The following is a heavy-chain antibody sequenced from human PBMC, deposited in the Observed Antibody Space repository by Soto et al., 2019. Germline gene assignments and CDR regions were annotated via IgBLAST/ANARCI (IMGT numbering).Heavy chain of an antibody. CDR1: GFTFSSYG. Sequence: GGSLRLSCAASGFTFSSYGMHWVRQAPGKGLEWVAVIWYDGSNKYYADSVKGRFTISMTISKKRQYMQMNGLRAGATAVYTCARDIGQRGLSANHYHYGMDVWGQGTLVTGAS. CDR2: IWYDGSNK. V-gene: IGHV3-33*01. J-gene: IGHJ6*02. CDR3: ARDIGQRGLSANHYHYGMDV. D-gene: IGHD3-16*02.